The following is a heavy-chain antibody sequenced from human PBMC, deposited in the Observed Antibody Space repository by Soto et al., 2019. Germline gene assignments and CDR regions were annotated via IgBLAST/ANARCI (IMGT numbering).Heavy chain of an antibody. Sequence: ASVKVSCKASGYTFTRYAVHWVRQAPGHRPGWMGWINTGIGNTEYSEKLQGRATITRDTSATTVYMELSSLRSEGKADYYCVRDLTYNDSWRGSGFGYWGQGALVTVSS. V-gene: IGHV1-3*04. J-gene: IGHJ4*02. CDR2: INTGIGNT. CDR3: VRDLTYNDSWRGSGFGY. CDR1: GYTFTRYA. D-gene: IGHD3-3*01.